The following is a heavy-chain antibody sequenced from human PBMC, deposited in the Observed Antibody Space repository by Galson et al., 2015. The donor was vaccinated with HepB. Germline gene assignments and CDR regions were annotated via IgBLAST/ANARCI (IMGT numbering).Heavy chain of an antibody. CDR2: IYSGGST. J-gene: IGHJ6*02. CDR3: ARDRGPQGGDFWSAYYYYYGMDV. CDR1: GFTVSSNY. V-gene: IGHV3-66*01. Sequence: SLRLSCAASGFTVSSNYMSWVRQAPGKGLEWVSVIYSGGSTYYADSVKGRFTISRDNAKNSLYLQMNSLRDEDTAVYYCARDRGPQGGDFWSAYYYYYGMDVWGQGTTVTVSS. D-gene: IGHD3-3*01.